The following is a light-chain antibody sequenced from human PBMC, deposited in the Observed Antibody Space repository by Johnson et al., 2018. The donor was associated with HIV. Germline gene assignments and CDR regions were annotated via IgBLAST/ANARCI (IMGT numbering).Light chain of an antibody. J-gene: IGLJ1*01. Sequence: HSVLTQPPSVSAAPGQKVTISCSGSSSNIGNNYVSWYQQLPGTAPKLLIYENNKRPSGIPDRFSVSKSGTSATLGITGLQTGDEADYYCGTWDSSLSAYVFGNGTKVTVL. V-gene: IGLV1-51*02. CDR1: SSNIGNNY. CDR3: GTWDSSLSAYV. CDR2: ENN.